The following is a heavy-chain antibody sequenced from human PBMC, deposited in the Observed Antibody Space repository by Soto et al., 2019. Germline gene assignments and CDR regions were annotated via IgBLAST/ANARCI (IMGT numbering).Heavy chain of an antibody. D-gene: IGHD2-15*01. J-gene: IGHJ5*02. CDR1: GYTFTSYG. CDR2: ISAYNGNT. Sequence: ASVKVSCKASGYTFTSYGISWVRQAHGQGLEWMGWISAYNGNTNYAQKLQGRVTMTTDTSTSTAYMELRSLRSDDTAVYYCARETCSGGSCYWFDPWGQGTLVTVSS. CDR3: ARETCSGGSCYWFDP. V-gene: IGHV1-18*01.